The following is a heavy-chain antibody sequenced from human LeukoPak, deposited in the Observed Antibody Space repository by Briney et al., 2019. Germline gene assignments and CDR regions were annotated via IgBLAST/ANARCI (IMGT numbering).Heavy chain of an antibody. CDR3: AKIAGGDYDFWSGSWDY. D-gene: IGHD3-3*01. J-gene: IGHJ4*02. CDR2: ISASGRST. V-gene: IGHV3-23*01. Sequence: GALRLSCAASGFTFSSYAMSWVRQAPGKGLEWVSAISASGRSTYYADSVKGRVTISRDNSKNTLFLQMNSLRAEDTALYYCAKIAGGDYDFWSGSWDYWGQGTLVTVSS. CDR1: GFTFSSYA.